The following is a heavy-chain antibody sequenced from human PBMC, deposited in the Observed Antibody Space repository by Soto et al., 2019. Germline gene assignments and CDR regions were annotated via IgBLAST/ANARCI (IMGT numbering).Heavy chain of an antibody. V-gene: IGHV4-39*01. D-gene: IGHD2-15*01. CDR1: GGSIRSSSYY. Sequence: PSETLSLTSTVSGGSIRSSSYYWGWIRQPPGKGLEWIGSIYYSGSTYYNPSLKSRVTISVDTSKNQFSLKLSSVTAADTAVYYCARLLYCSGGSCPEGNWFDPWGQGTLVTVSS. CDR3: ARLLYCSGGSCPEGNWFDP. CDR2: IYYSGST. J-gene: IGHJ5*02.